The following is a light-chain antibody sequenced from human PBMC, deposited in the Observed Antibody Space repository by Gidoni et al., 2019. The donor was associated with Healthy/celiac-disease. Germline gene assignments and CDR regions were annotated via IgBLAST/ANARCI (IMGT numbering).Light chain of an antibody. J-gene: IGKJ3*01. CDR1: HDIGKY. CDR2: DTS. CDR3: QQYDNRIFT. Sequence: DIQLTQSPSSLSASLGDRVTITCQASHDIGKYLHWYQQKPGKPPQLLISDTSNLQKGVPPRFSGSGTGTDFSLNITNLQSEDFATYYCQQYDNRIFTFGPGTKVNLK. V-gene: IGKV1-33*01.